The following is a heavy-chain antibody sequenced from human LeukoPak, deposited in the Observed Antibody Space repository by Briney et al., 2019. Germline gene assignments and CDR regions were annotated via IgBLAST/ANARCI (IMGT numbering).Heavy chain of an antibody. Sequence: SGGSLRLFCAASGFTFSSYAMHWVRQAPGKGLEWVAVISYDGSNKYYADSVKGRFTISRDNSKNTLYLQMNSLRAEDTAVYYCARAHLRYCSSTSCYTAGEYFQHWGQGTLVTVSS. V-gene: IGHV3-30-3*01. J-gene: IGHJ1*01. CDR2: ISYDGSNK. CDR1: GFTFSSYA. CDR3: ARAHLRYCSSTSCYTAGEYFQH. D-gene: IGHD2-2*02.